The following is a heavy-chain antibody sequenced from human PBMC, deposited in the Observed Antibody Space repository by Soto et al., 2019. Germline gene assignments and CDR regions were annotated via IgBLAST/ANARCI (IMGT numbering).Heavy chain of an antibody. CDR2: INSDGTTT. Sequence: GGSLRLSCAASGFTFINTWMHWGRQAPGKGLVWVSHINSDGTTTTYADSVKGRFTISRDNAKNTVHLQMNSLRAEDTAVYYCATDGSYAQHVWGQGTTVTVSS. CDR1: GFTFINTW. J-gene: IGHJ6*02. V-gene: IGHV3-74*01. CDR3: ATDGSYAQHV. D-gene: IGHD2-2*01.